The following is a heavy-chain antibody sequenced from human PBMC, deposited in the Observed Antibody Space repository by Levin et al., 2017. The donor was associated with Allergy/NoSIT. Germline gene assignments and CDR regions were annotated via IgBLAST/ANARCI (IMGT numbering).Heavy chain of an antibody. Sequence: GESLKISCAASGFTFSSYAMHWVRQAPGKGLEWVAVISYDGSNKYYADSVKGRFTISRDNSKNTLYLQMNSLRAEDTAVYYCARGFKGTYDFWSGYFDYWGQGTLVTVSS. CDR3: ARGFKGTYDFWSGYFDY. CDR2: ISYDGSNK. V-gene: IGHV3-30-3*01. J-gene: IGHJ4*02. D-gene: IGHD3-3*01. CDR1: GFTFSSYA.